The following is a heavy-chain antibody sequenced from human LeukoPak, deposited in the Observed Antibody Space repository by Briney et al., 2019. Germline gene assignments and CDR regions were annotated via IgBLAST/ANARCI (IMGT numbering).Heavy chain of an antibody. D-gene: IGHD6-6*01. V-gene: IGHV3-74*01. J-gene: IGHJ6*03. CDR2: INSDGSST. Sequence: PGGSLRLSCAASGFTFSSYWMHWVRQAPGKGLVWVSRINSDGSSTSYADSVKGRFTISRDNAKNTLYLQMNSLRAEDTAVYYCARDQSSEEDYYYYYMDVWGKGTTVTVSS. CDR3: ARDQSSEEDYYYYYMDV. CDR1: GFTFSSYW.